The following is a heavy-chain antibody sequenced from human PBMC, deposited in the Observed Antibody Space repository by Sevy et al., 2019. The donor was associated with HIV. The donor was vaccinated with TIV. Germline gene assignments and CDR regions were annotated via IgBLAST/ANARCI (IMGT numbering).Heavy chain of an antibody. D-gene: IGHD2-21*01. CDR2: INSKGAST. J-gene: IGHJ6*02. CDR3: VRLVVISIDYSDGMDL. Sequence: GGSLRLSCSASGFTFSSYGMHWVRQAPGKGLELVSAINSKGASTYYADSVKGRFTISRGNSKNTLYLQMSSLRVEDTAVYYCVRLVVISIDYSDGMDLWGQGTTVTVSS. CDR1: GFTFSSYG. V-gene: IGHV3-64D*06.